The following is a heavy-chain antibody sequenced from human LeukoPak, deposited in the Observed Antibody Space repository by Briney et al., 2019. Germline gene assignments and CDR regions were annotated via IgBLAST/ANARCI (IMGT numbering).Heavy chain of an antibody. CDR1: GFTFSSYS. CDR2: ISSSSSTI. Sequence: GGSLRLSCAASGFTFSSYSMNWVRQAPGKGLEWVSYISSSSSTIYYADSVKGRFTISRDNAKNSLYLQMNSLRAEDTAVYYCARVGATADDAFDIWGQGTMVTVSS. V-gene: IGHV3-48*01. CDR3: ARVGATADDAFDI. J-gene: IGHJ3*02. D-gene: IGHD1-26*01.